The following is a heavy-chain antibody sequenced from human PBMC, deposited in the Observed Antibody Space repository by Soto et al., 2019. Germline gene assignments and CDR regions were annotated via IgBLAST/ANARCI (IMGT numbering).Heavy chain of an antibody. J-gene: IGHJ4*02. V-gene: IGHV3-23*01. Sequence: GASLKISCAASGFTFSSYAMSWVRQAPGKGLEWVSAISGSGGSTYYADSVKGRFTISRDNSKNTLYLQMNSLRAEDTAVYYCAKVDYDFWILYYFDYWGQGTLVTVSS. CDR1: GFTFSSYA. CDR3: AKVDYDFWILYYFDY. CDR2: ISGSGGST. D-gene: IGHD3-3*01.